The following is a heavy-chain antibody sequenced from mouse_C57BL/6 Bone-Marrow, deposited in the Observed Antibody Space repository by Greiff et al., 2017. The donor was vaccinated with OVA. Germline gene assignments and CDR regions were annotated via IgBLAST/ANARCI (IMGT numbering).Heavy chain of an antibody. Sequence: QVQLQQPGAELVKPGASVKLSCKASGYTFTSYWMQWVKQRPGQGLEWIGEIDPSDSYTNDNQKFKGKATLTVDTSSSTAYMQLSSLTSEDSAVYYCASWHYIAYWGQGTLVTVSA. J-gene: IGHJ3*01. CDR2: IDPSDSYT. CDR1: GYTFTSYW. CDR3: ASWHYIAY. D-gene: IGHD1-3*01. V-gene: IGHV1-50*01.